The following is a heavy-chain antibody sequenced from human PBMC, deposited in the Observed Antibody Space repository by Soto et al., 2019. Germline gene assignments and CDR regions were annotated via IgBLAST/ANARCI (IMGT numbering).Heavy chain of an antibody. Sequence: QPGGSLRLSCAASGFTFSSYGMHWVRQAPGKGLEWVAVIWYDGSNKYYADSVKGRFTISRDNSKNTLYLQMNSLRAEDTAVYYCARSHRGYQSLDAFDIWGQGTMVTVSS. CDR1: GFTFSSYG. J-gene: IGHJ3*02. D-gene: IGHD2-2*01. V-gene: IGHV3-33*01. CDR2: IWYDGSNK. CDR3: ARSHRGYQSLDAFDI.